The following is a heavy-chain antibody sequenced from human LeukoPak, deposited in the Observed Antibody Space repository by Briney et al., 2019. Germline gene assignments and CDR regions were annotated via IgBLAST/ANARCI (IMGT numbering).Heavy chain of an antibody. Sequence: GGSLRLSCAASGFTFSNAWVSWVRQAPGEGLEWVGRIKSKTDGGTTDDAAPVKGRFTISRDDSKNTLYLQMNSLKTEDTAVYYCTTVKGAAGTFGYYFDYWGQGTLVTVSS. D-gene: IGHD3-16*01. CDR2: IKSKTDGGTT. CDR3: TTVKGAAGTFGYYFDY. CDR1: GFTFSNAW. J-gene: IGHJ4*02. V-gene: IGHV3-15*01.